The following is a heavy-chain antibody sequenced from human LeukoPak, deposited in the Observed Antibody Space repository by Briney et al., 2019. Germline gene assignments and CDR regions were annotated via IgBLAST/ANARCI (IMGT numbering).Heavy chain of an antibody. CDR2: INHSGST. V-gene: IGHV4-34*01. CDR1: GGSITSYY. Sequence: SETLSLTCTVSGGSITSYYWSWIRQPPGKGLEWVGEINHSGSTNYNPSLKSRVPISVDTSKNQFSLQLSSVTAADTAVYYCARGSGRMEGMDVWGQGTTVTVSS. D-gene: IGHD1-1*01. J-gene: IGHJ6*02. CDR3: ARGSGRMEGMDV.